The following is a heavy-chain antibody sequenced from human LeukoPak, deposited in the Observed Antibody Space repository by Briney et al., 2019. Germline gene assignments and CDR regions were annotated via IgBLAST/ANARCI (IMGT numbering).Heavy chain of an antibody. Sequence: PGGSLRLSCAASGFTFSSYAMSWVRQAPGKGLEWVSAISGSGGSTYYADSVKGRFTISRDNSKNTLYLQMNSLRAEDTAVYYCAKDNVGVVNYYHGMDVWGQGTSVTVSS. J-gene: IGHJ6*02. CDR1: GFTFSSYA. D-gene: IGHD3-3*01. V-gene: IGHV3-23*01. CDR2: ISGSGGST. CDR3: AKDNVGVVNYYHGMDV.